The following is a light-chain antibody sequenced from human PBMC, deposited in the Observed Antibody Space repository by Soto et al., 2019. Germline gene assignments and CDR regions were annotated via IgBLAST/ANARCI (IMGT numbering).Light chain of an antibody. CDR2: AAS. J-gene: IGKJ1*01. CDR3: QHSTTWT. Sequence: DIKMTQSPSSLSASVGDRVTITCRASQGISTYLNWYQQKPGKAPKLLIYAASSLQSGVPSRFSGSGSETDFTLTISSLQPEDFATYSCQHSTTWTFGQRTKVDIK. CDR1: QGISTY. V-gene: IGKV1-39*01.